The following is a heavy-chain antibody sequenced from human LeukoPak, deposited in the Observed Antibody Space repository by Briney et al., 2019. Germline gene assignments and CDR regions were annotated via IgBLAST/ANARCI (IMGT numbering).Heavy chain of an antibody. V-gene: IGHV3-23*01. Sequence: GGTLRLSCAASGFTFSSYGMSWVRQGPGKGLEWVAATSSSDPGTYHADSVRGRFTISRDNSKNTLYLQMNRLRVEDAAVYYCARAPVTSCRGAFCYPFDYWGQGTLVTVSS. D-gene: IGHD2-15*01. J-gene: IGHJ4*02. CDR3: ARAPVTSCRGAFCYPFDY. CDR1: GFTFSSYG. CDR2: TSSSDPGT.